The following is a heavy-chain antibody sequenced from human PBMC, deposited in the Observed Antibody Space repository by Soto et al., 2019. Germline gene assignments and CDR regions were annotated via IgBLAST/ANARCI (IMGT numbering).Heavy chain of an antibody. J-gene: IGHJ4*02. V-gene: IGHV5-51*01. CDR1: GYIIKNYW. D-gene: IGHD3-16*01. CDR2: IFPDDSDA. Sequence: GASLKISCKASGYIIKNYWIGWVRQMPGQGLEWMGIIFPDDSDARYSPSFQGHVTISVDKSISTAYVQWSSLKASDSAIYYCFRGGVTSRTFDYWGQGTLVTVSS. CDR3: FRGGVTSRTFDY.